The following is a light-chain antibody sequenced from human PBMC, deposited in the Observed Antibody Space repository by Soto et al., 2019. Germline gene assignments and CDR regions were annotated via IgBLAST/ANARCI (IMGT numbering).Light chain of an antibody. CDR3: CSYAGSVV. Sequence: QSALTQPRSVSGSPGQSVTISCTGTSSDVGGYNYVSWYQQHPGKAPKLMTYDVSKRPSGVPDRFSGSKSGNTASLTISGLQAEDEADYYCCSYAGSVVFGGGTKLTV. J-gene: IGLJ2*01. CDR2: DVS. CDR1: SSDVGGYNY. V-gene: IGLV2-11*01.